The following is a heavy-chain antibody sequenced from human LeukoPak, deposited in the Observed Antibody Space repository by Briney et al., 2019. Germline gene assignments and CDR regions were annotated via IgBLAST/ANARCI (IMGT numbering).Heavy chain of an antibody. V-gene: IGHV3-48*01. Sequence: GGSLRLSCAASGFTFSSYSMNWVRQAPGKGLEWVSYISSSNTIYYADSVKGRFTISRDNAKNSLFLQMNSLRAEDTAVYYCAREGNWNWFDPWGQGTLVTVSS. CDR2: ISSSNTI. D-gene: IGHD1-1*01. CDR1: GFTFSSYS. CDR3: AREGNWNWFDP. J-gene: IGHJ5*02.